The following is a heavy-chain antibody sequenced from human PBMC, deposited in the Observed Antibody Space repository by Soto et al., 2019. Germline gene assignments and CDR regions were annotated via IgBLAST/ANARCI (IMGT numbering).Heavy chain of an antibody. CDR2: IYYSGST. CDR3: ARRGATVTIDY. V-gene: IGHV4-39*01. Sequence: SETLSLTCTVSGGSISSSSYYWGWIRQPPGKGLEWIGSIYYSGSTYYNPSLKSRVTISVDTSKNQFSLKLSSVTAADTAVYYCARRGATVTIDYWGQGTLVTVSS. CDR1: GGSISSSSYY. J-gene: IGHJ4*02. D-gene: IGHD4-17*01.